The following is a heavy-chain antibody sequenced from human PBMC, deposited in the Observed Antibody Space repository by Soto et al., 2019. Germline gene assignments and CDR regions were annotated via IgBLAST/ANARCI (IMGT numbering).Heavy chain of an antibody. D-gene: IGHD2-2*02. CDR1: GCTFTSYD. Sequence: ASVKVSCKASGCTFTSYDINWVRQATGQGLEWMGWMNPNSGNTGYAQKFQGRVTMTRNTSISTAYMELSSLRSEDTAVYYCARGSRYCSSTSCYTGYWFDPWGQGTLVTVSS. J-gene: IGHJ5*02. CDR3: ARGSRYCSSTSCYTGYWFDP. CDR2: MNPNSGNT. V-gene: IGHV1-8*01.